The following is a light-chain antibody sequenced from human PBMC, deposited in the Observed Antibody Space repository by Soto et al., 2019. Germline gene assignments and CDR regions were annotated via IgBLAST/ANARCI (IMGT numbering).Light chain of an antibody. CDR1: QSVSSN. CDR2: GAS. V-gene: IGKV3-15*01. CDR3: QQYDNWPPWT. J-gene: IGKJ1*01. Sequence: EIVMTQSPATLSVSPGERATLSCRASQSVSSNLAWYQQRPGQAPRLLIYGASTRATGIPARFSGSGSGTDFTLTISSLQSEDFAVYYCQQYDNWPPWTFGQGTKVXIK.